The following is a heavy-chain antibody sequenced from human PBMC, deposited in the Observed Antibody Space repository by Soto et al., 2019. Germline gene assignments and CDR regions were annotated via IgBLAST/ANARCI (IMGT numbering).Heavy chain of an antibody. CDR3: ARDSYSSSWYVV. V-gene: IGHV3-30-3*01. Sequence: QVQLVESGGGVVQPGRSLRLSCAASGFTFSSYAMHWVRQAPGKGLEWVAVISYDGSNKYYADSVKGRFTISRDNSKNTLYLQMNSLRAEDTAVYYCARDSYSSSWYVVWGQGTLVTVSS. D-gene: IGHD6-13*01. CDR2: ISYDGSNK. J-gene: IGHJ4*02. CDR1: GFTFSSYA.